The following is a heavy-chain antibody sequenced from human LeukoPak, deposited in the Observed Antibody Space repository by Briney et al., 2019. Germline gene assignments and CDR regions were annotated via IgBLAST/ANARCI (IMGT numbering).Heavy chain of an antibody. D-gene: IGHD6-13*01. CDR1: GGSISSYY. CDR3: ARRGYSSSWALYGWFQH. CDR2: IYTSGST. Sequence: SETLSLTCTVSGGSISSYYWSWIRQPAGKGLEWIGRIYTSGSTNYNPSLKSRVTISVDTSKNQFSLKLSSVTAADTAVYYCARRGYSSSWALYGWFQHWGQGTLVTVSS. J-gene: IGHJ1*01. V-gene: IGHV4-4*07.